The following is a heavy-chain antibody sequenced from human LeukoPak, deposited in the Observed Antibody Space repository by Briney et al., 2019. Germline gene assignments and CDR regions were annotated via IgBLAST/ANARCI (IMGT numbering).Heavy chain of an antibody. CDR3: ARVKYSYGHSFDY. CDR1: GGSIGSYY. J-gene: IGHJ4*02. CDR2: ISYIGGT. Sequence: PSETLSLTCTVSGGSIGSYYWSWIRQPPGKGLEWIGYISYIGGTNYNPSLKSRVTISIDTSKNQFSLKLSSVTAADTAVYYCARVKYSYGHSFDYWGQGTLVTVSS. V-gene: IGHV4-59*01. D-gene: IGHD5-18*01.